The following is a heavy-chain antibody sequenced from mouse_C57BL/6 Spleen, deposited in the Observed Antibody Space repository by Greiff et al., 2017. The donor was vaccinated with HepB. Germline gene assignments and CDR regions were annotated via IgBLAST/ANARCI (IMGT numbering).Heavy chain of an antibody. D-gene: IGHD1-1*01. V-gene: IGHV1-80*01. CDR3: ARRGNYGSSYDWYFDV. CDR1: GYAFSSYW. Sequence: QVHVKQSGAELVKPGASVKISCKASGYAFSSYWMNWVKQRPGKGLEWIGQIYPGDGDTNYNGKFKGKATLTADKSSSTAYMQLSSLTSEDSAVYFCARRGNYGSSYDWYFDVWGTGTTVTVSS. J-gene: IGHJ1*03. CDR2: IYPGDGDT.